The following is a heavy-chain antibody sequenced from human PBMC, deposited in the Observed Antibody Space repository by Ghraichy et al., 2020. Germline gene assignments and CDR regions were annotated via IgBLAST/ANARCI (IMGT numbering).Heavy chain of an antibody. D-gene: IGHD2-2*01. CDR2: IYWDDDK. Sequence: SGPTLVKPTQTLTLTCTFSGFSLSTSGVGVGWIRQPPGKALEWLALIYWDDDKRYSPSLKSRLTITKDTSKNQVVLTMTNMDPVDTATYYCAHQLGYCSSTSCRYWYFDLCGRGTLVTVSS. V-gene: IGHV2-5*02. J-gene: IGHJ2*01. CDR1: GFSLSTSGVG. CDR3: AHQLGYCSSTSCRYWYFDL.